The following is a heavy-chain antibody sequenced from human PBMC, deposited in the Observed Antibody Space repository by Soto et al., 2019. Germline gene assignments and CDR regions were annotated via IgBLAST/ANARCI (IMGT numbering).Heavy chain of an antibody. CDR3: ARGPLLTVTTD. D-gene: IGHD4-17*01. V-gene: IGHV4-61*08. Sequence: SETLSLTCTVSGASISSGDYYWTWIRQPPGKGLEWIGSIYYSGSTNYNPSLRNRVTISVDTSKNQFSLKLSSVTAADTAVYYCARGPLLTVTTDWGQGTLVTVS. J-gene: IGHJ4*02. CDR1: GASISSGDYY. CDR2: IYYSGST.